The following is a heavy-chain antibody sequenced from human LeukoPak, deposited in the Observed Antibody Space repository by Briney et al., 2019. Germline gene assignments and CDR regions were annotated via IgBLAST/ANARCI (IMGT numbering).Heavy chain of an antibody. D-gene: IGHD1-1*01. J-gene: IGHJ4*02. V-gene: IGHV1-69*13. Sequence: SVKVSCKASGGTFSSYAISWVRQAPGQGLELMGGIIPIFGTANYAQKFQGRVTITADESTSTAYMELSSLRPEDTAVYYCARWPSLGVARRYYFDYWGQGTLVTVSS. CDR3: ARWPSLGVARRYYFDY. CDR2: IIPIFGTA. CDR1: GGTFSSYA.